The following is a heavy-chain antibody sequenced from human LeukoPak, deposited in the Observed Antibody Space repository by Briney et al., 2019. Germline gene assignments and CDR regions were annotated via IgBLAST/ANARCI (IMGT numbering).Heavy chain of an antibody. J-gene: IGHJ4*02. CDR3: ARHGSGSYGVDY. CDR1: GGSISSYY. D-gene: IGHD1-26*01. CDR2: IYYSGST. V-gene: IGHV4-59*08. Sequence: SGTLSLTYTVSGGSISSYYWSWIRQPPGKGLEWIGYIYYSGSTNYNPSLKSRVTISVDTSKNQFSLKLSSVTAADTAVYYCARHGSGSYGVDYWGQGTLVTVSS.